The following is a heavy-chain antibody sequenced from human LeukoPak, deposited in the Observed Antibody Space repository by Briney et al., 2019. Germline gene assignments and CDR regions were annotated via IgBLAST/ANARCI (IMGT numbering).Heavy chain of an antibody. J-gene: IGHJ4*02. D-gene: IGHD4-11*01. V-gene: IGHV3-30*04. CDR3: ARDHLKLQYHIAFYDY. CDR1: GFTFSSYA. Sequence: PGGSLRLSCAASGFTFSSYAMHWVRQAPGKGLEWVAVITYDGSTKYYADSVKGRFPISSNNSKNTLYLQLNSLRAEDTAVYYCARDHLKLQYHIAFYDYWGQGTLVTVSS. CDR2: ITYDGSTK.